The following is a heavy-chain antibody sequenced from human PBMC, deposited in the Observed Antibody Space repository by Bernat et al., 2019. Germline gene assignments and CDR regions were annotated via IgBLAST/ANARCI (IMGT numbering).Heavy chain of an antibody. CDR2: ISWNSGSI. Sequence: VQLVESGGGLVQPGRSLRLSCAASGFTFDDYAMHWVRQAPGKGLEWVSGISWNSGSIGYADSVKGRFTISRDNAKNSLYLQMNSLRAEDTALYYCAKDRSSWYQLDYWGQGTLVTVSS. V-gene: IGHV3-9*01. CDR3: AKDRSSWYQLDY. CDR1: GFTFDDYA. D-gene: IGHD6-13*01. J-gene: IGHJ4*02.